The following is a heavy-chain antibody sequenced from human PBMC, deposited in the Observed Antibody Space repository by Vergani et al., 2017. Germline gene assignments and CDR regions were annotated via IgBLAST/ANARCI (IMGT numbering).Heavy chain of an antibody. Sequence: QVHLNEAGPGLVKPSQTLSLTCTVSGASITSGSFYWSWIRQPAGKGLEWIGYIYYSGSTNYNPSLKSRVTISVDTSKNQFSLKLSSVTAADTAVYYCASQWGTMAFDYWGQGTLVTVSS. D-gene: IGHD3-10*01. CDR3: ASQWGTMAFDY. V-gene: IGHV4-61*10. CDR1: GASITSGSFY. CDR2: IYYSGST. J-gene: IGHJ4*02.